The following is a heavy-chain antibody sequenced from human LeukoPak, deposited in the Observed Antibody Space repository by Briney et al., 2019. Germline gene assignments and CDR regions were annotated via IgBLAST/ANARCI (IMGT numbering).Heavy chain of an antibody. CDR3: ARGYYAPPVGYYYMDL. CDR2: IYHSGST. Sequence: SETLSLTCTVSGGSISSGGYYWSWIRQPPGKGLEWIGYIYHSGSTYYNPSLKSRVTISVDRSKNQFSLQLTSVTAADTAVYYCARGYYAPPVGYYYMDLWGRGTTVTVSS. J-gene: IGHJ6*03. D-gene: IGHD3-10*01. V-gene: IGHV4-30-2*01. CDR1: GGSISSGGYY.